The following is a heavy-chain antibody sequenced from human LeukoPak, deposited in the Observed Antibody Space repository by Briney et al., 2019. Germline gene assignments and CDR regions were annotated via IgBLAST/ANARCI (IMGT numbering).Heavy chain of an antibody. CDR3: ARVQGSSWYIGDYYFDY. D-gene: IGHD6-13*01. V-gene: IGHV3-48*04. J-gene: IGHJ4*02. CDR2: ISSSSSTI. Sequence: GTLSLTCAVSGGSIGSGYWWSWVRQAPGKELEWVSYISSSSSTIYYADSVKGRFTISRDNAKNSLYLQMNSLRAEDTAVYYCARVQGSSWYIGDYYFDYWGQGTLVTVSS. CDR1: GGSIGSGYW.